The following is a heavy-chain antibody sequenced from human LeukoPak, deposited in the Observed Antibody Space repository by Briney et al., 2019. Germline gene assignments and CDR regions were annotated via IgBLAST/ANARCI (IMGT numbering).Heavy chain of an antibody. CDR2: ISAYNGNT. CDR3: ARVDSGYAPLHY. D-gene: IGHD5-12*01. Sequence: ASVQVSSKASGYSSISCGISWVRQAPGQGGEWMGWISAYNGNTNYAQKLQGRVTMTTDTYTSTVYMELRRLSSDDTAVYYCARVDSGYAPLHYWRQGPLVTVSS. CDR1: GYSSISCG. V-gene: IGHV1-18*01. J-gene: IGHJ4*02.